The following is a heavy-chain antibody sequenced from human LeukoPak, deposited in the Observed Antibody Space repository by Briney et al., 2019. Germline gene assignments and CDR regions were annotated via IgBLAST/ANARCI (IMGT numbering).Heavy chain of an antibody. CDR1: GFSLSSYD. J-gene: IGHJ5*02. CDR3: ARADCFSSTCYLRSSWFDP. Sequence: GGSLRLSCAASGFSLSSYDMNWVRQAPGEGLEWVSSISTTSTYIYYRYSVKGRFTISRDNARNSLYLQMNGLRAEDTAVYYCARADCFSSTCYLRSSWFDPWGQGTLVTVSS. CDR2: ISTTSTYI. D-gene: IGHD2-2*01. V-gene: IGHV3-21*01.